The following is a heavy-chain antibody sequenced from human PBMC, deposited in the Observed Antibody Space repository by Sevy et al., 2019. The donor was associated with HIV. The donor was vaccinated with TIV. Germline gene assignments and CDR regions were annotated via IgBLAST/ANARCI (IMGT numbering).Heavy chain of an antibody. Sequence: GGCLRLSCADSGFTFSSYAMHWVRQAPGKGLEWVAVMSYDGTNEYYADSVKGRFTISRDNSKNTLFLQMNSLIAEDTAVYYCARDVSLHPGYFDYWGQGTRVTVSS. CDR2: MSYDGTNE. CDR3: ARDVSLHPGYFDY. D-gene: IGHD4-4*01. J-gene: IGHJ4*02. V-gene: IGHV3-30*04. CDR1: GFTFSSYA.